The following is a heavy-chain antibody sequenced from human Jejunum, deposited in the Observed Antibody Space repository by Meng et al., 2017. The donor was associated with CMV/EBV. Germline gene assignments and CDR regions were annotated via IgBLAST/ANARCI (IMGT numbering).Heavy chain of an antibody. Sequence: SGFTFSSYGMSWVRQAPGKGLEWVSVIYSSNTTTNYGDSVKGRFTISRDNSKNTLYLEMNSLRAEDTALYYCARLNGGNGWYLDLWGRGTLVTVSS. J-gene: IGHJ2*01. CDR3: ARLNGGNGWYLDL. V-gene: IGHV3-23*03. D-gene: IGHD2-15*01. CDR1: GFTFSSYG. CDR2: IYSSNTTT.